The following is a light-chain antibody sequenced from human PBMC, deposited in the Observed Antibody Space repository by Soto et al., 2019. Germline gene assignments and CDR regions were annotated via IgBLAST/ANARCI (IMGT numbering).Light chain of an antibody. J-gene: IGKJ2*01. Sequence: EIVMTQSLATLSASPGETVTLSCRASQSVRSNLAWYQQKPGQAPRLLIYDASNMATGIPARFSGSGSGTEVALTISSLQSEDFAIYYCQQYDHWPPYTFGQGTKLEIK. CDR3: QQYDHWPPYT. CDR2: DAS. CDR1: QSVRSN. V-gene: IGKV3-15*01.